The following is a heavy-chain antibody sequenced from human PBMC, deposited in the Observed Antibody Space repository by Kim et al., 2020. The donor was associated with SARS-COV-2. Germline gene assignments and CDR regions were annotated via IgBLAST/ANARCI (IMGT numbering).Heavy chain of an antibody. CDR1: GGSISSYY. CDR3: AREAASSWSSRWFDP. Sequence: SETLSLTCTVSGGSISSYYWSWIRQPPGKGLEWIGYIYYSGSTNYNPSLKSRVTISVDTSKNQFSLKLSSVTAADTAVYYCAREAASSWSSRWFDPWGQGTLGTVSS. CDR2: IYYSGST. D-gene: IGHD6-6*01. V-gene: IGHV4-59*01. J-gene: IGHJ5*02.